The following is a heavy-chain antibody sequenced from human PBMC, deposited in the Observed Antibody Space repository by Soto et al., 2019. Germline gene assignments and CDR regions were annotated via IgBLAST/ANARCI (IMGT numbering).Heavy chain of an antibody. CDR1: GASIGSGGW. Sequence: ETLSLTCAVSGASIGSGGWWSWVRQPPGKGLEWIAEIFHDGNTNYSPSLKSRVTISVDKSQNQFSLNVYSVTAEDTAVYYCARHEGWTGPDQWGQGTLVTVS. V-gene: IGHV4-4*02. CDR3: ARHEGWTGPDQ. CDR2: IFHDGNT. D-gene: IGHD2-8*02. J-gene: IGHJ5*02.